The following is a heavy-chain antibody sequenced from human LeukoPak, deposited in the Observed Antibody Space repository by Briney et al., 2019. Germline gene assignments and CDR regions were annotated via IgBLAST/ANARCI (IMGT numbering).Heavy chain of an antibody. Sequence: SETLSLTCTVSGASITSYYWSWIRQPAGKGLEWLGRTSTTVGTYYSPSLKSRVTMSIDTSKSQFSLRLTSVTAGDTAVYFCAGGYGSGTYSAWGQGTLDTVSS. V-gene: IGHV4-4*07. J-gene: IGHJ5*02. CDR2: TSTTVGT. D-gene: IGHD3-10*01. CDR1: GASITSYY. CDR3: AGGYGSGTYSA.